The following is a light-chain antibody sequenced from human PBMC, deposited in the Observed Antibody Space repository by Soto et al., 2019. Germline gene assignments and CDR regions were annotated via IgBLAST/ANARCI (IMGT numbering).Light chain of an antibody. CDR2: DGT. CDR3: LLSYRGARV. V-gene: IGLV7-46*01. J-gene: IGLJ1*01. CDR1: TGAVTSGHY. Sequence: QAVVTQEPSLTVSPGGTVTLTCGSSTGAVTSGHYPYWFQQKPGQAPRTLIYDGTYRHSWTPARFSGSLLGGKAALTLSGAQPEDEADYYCLLSYRGARVFGTGTKVTVL.